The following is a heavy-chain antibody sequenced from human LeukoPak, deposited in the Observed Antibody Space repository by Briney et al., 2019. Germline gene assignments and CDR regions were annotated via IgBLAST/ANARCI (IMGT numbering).Heavy chain of an antibody. Sequence: SETLSLTCTVSGGSISSGGNYWSWIRQHPGKGLEWIGYIYYSGSTYYNPSLKSRVTISVDTSKNQFSLKLSSVTAADTAVYYCARVLRGYSDYWGQGTLVTVSS. CDR2: IYYSGST. V-gene: IGHV4-31*03. D-gene: IGHD5-12*01. CDR3: ARVLRGYSDY. J-gene: IGHJ4*02. CDR1: GGSISSGGNY.